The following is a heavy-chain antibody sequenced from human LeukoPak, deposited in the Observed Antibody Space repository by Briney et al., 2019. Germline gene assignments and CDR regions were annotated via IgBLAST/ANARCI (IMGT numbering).Heavy chain of an antibody. J-gene: IGHJ4*02. CDR2: INPNSGGT. V-gene: IGHV1-2*02. CDR3: ARDPRIAAARPYFDY. Sequence: ASAKVSCKASGYTFTGYYMHWVRQAPGQGLEWMGWINPNSGGTNYAQKFQGGVTMTRDTSISTAYMELSRLRSDDTAVYYCARDPRIAAARPYFDYWGRGTLVTVSS. D-gene: IGHD6-13*01. CDR1: GYTFTGYY.